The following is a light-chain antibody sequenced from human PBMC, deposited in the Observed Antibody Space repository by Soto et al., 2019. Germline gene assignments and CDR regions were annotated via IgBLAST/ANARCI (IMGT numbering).Light chain of an antibody. CDR3: QQYDNPSMYT. J-gene: IGKJ2*01. CDR2: DAS. Sequence: DIQMTQSPSSLSASVGDRVTITCQASQDISNYLNWYQQKPGKAPKLLIYDASNLETGVPSRFSGSGSGTDFTFTISSLQPEDIATYYCQQYDNPSMYTLGQGTKVDIK. CDR1: QDISNY. V-gene: IGKV1-33*01.